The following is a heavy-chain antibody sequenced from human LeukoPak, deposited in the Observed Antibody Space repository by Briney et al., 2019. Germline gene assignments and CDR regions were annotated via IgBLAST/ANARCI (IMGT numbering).Heavy chain of an antibody. V-gene: IGHV3-30*18. CDR3: AKDSSDSFDY. D-gene: IGHD5-12*01. Sequence: GGSLRLSCAASGFTFSSYGMHWVRQAPGKGLEWVAVISYDGSNKYYADSVKGRFTISRDNSKNTVYLQMNSLRAEDTAVYYCAKDSSDSFDYWGQGTLVTVSS. J-gene: IGHJ4*02. CDR2: ISYDGSNK. CDR1: GFTFSSYG.